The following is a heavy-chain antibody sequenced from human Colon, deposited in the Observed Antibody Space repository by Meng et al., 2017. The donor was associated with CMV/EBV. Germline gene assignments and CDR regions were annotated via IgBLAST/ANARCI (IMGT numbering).Heavy chain of an antibody. CDR3: ARDNAETATNYGIV. CDR1: GVPGRYNF. D-gene: IGHD5-24*01. J-gene: IGHJ6*02. V-gene: IGHV3-66*02. CDR2: INSAGTT. Sequence: GGSLRLSCAASGVPGRYNFMRWLRQAPGKGLEWVSFINSAGTTYYADSVEGRFTISRDNSKNTMYLQMNSLRTEDTAVYYCARDNAETATNYGIVWGQGTTVTVSS.